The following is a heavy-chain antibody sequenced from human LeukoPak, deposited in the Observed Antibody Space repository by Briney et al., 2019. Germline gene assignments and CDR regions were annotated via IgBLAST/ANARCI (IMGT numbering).Heavy chain of an antibody. CDR3: ARAGYRSRTVNY. V-gene: IGHV4-39*01. J-gene: IGHJ4*02. Sequence: SETLSLTCTVSGGSISSSSYYWGWIRQPPGKGLEWIGSIYYSGSTYYNPSLKSRVTISVDTSKNQFSLKLSSVTAADTAVYYCARAGYRSRTVNYWGQGTLVTVPS. D-gene: IGHD6-13*01. CDR1: GGSISSSSYY. CDR2: IYYSGST.